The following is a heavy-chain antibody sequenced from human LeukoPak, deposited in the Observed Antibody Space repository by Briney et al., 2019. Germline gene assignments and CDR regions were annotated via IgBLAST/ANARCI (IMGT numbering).Heavy chain of an antibody. D-gene: IGHD6-13*01. CDR1: GGSISSYY. CDR2: IYTTGST. CDR3: ARDRSSWWNDAFDI. Sequence: PSETLSLTCTVSGGSISSYYWSWIRQPAGKGLEWIGRIYTTGSTYYNPSLKSRVTISVDTSKNQFSLKLSSVTAADTAVYYCARDRSSWWNDAFDIWGQGTMVTVSS. V-gene: IGHV4-4*07. J-gene: IGHJ3*02.